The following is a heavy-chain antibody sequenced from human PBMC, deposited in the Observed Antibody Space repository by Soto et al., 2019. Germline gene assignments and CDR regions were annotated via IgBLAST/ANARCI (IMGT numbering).Heavy chain of an antibody. D-gene: IGHD3-3*01. CDR3: AHRQLVTFFGFVTQTDVWFYS. V-gene: IGHV2-5*02. J-gene: IGHJ5*01. CDR1: GFSLSTSGAA. CDR2: VYWDDDK. Sequence: QITLKESGPTLVNPTQTLTLTCTFSGFSLSTSGAAVGWIRQPPGKALEWLALVYWDDDKRYSPSIKNRVTITKDTSKNQVVLTLTNAEPVDTATYYCAHRQLVTFFGFVTQTDVWFYSWGQGTLVTVPS.